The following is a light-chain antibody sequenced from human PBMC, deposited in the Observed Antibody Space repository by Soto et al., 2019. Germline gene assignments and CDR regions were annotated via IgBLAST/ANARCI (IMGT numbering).Light chain of an antibody. V-gene: IGLV1-47*02. CDR1: SSNIGSNY. CDR2: SNN. CDR3: AAWDDSLSGYV. J-gene: IGLJ1*01. Sequence: QSVLTQPPSASGTPGQSVTLSCSGRSSNIGSNYVYWYQQLPGTAPKLLIYSNNQRPSGVPDRISGSKSGTSASLAISGLRSEDEADYYCAAWDDSLSGYVFGTGTQLTVL.